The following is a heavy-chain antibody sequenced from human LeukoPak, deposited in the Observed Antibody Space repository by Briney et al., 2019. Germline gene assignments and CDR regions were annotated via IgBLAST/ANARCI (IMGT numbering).Heavy chain of an antibody. D-gene: IGHD3-10*01. CDR2: ITGSIYFSGST. CDR1: GGSINNYY. CDR3: ARDSRDYGSGSYWDV. Sequence: SETLSLTCTVSGGSINNYYWNWIRQLPGKGLEWIGYITGSIYFSGSTKYDPSLESRVTMSVDTSKNQFSLTLSSVTAADTAVYYCARDSRDYGSGSYWDVWGQGTTVTVSS. J-gene: IGHJ6*02. V-gene: IGHV4-59*01.